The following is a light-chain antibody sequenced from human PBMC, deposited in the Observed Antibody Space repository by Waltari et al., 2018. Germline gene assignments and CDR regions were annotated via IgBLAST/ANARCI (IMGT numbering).Light chain of an antibody. Sequence: SYELTQPPSVSVPPGQTASIPCSGDTLGDKYACWYQQRPGQSPVLVIYEDTKRPSGLPERFSGSNSGNTATLTISETQAIDEADYYCQAWDSRTEVFGGGTKLTVL. CDR3: QAWDSRTEV. CDR1: TLGDKY. J-gene: IGLJ2*01. V-gene: IGLV3-1*01. CDR2: EDT.